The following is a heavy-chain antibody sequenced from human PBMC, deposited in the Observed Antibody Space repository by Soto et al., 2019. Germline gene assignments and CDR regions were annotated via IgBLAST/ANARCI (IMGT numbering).Heavy chain of an antibody. Sequence: ASLKVSCKTSGYTFTSYGISCVRHTPGQGLEWMGWISAYNGNTNYAQKLQGRVTMTTDTSTSTAYMELRSLRSDDTAVYYCARASQYSNIYLDYWGQGTLVTVSS. V-gene: IGHV1-18*01. CDR1: GYTFTSYG. CDR3: ARASQYSNIYLDY. J-gene: IGHJ4*02. D-gene: IGHD6-6*01. CDR2: ISAYNGNT.